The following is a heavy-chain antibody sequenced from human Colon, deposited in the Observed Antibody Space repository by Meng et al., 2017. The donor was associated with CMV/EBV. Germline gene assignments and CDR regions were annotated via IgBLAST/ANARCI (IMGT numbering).Heavy chain of an antibody. CDR1: GFTLRNYW. CDR3: ARDYFMVGTVTNFDY. D-gene: IGHD4-17*01. CDR2: IKQDGSEK. J-gene: IGHJ4*02. Sequence: GESLKISCAASGFTLRNYWMSWVRQAPGKGPEWVANIKQDGSEKYYVDSVKGRFTISRDDAQNSLYLQMNSLRGEDTAVYYCARDYFMVGTVTNFDYWGQGTLVTVSS. V-gene: IGHV3-7*01.